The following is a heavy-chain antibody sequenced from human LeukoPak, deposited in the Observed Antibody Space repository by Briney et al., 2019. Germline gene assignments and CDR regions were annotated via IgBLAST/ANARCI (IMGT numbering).Heavy chain of an antibody. D-gene: IGHD3-22*01. J-gene: IGHJ4*02. Sequence: GGSLRLSCAASGFTVSSNYMSWVRQAPGKGLEWVSVIYSGGSTYYADSVKGRFTISRHNSKNTLYLQMNSLRAEDTAVYYCATVTYYYDSSGYKGFDYWGQGTLVTVSS. CDR3: ATVTYYYDSSGYKGFDY. CDR2: IYSGGST. V-gene: IGHV3-53*04. CDR1: GFTVSSNY.